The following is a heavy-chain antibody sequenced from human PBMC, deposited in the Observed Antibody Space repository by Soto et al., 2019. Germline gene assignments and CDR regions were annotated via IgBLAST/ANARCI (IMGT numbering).Heavy chain of an antibody. V-gene: IGHV3-21*01. CDR3: AREDYYDSSGYYFPYCFDF. CDR1: GFTFSGYS. J-gene: IGHJ4*02. CDR2: ISSTSTYI. Sequence: EVQLVESGGGLVKPGGSLRLSCAASGFTFSGYSMNWVRQAPGKGLEWVSSISSTSTYIYYADSVKGRFTISRDNAKNSLYLQMNSLRAEDTAVYYCAREDYYDSSGYYFPYCFDFWGQGTLVTVSS. D-gene: IGHD3-22*01.